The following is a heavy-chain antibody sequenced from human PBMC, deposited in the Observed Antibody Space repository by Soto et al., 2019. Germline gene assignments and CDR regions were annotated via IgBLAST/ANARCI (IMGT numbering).Heavy chain of an antibody. CDR1: GYSFTSYW. J-gene: IGHJ4*02. V-gene: IGHV5-51*01. D-gene: IGHD3-22*01. CDR3: ARATYYDSSGYYLGLAY. Sequence: GESLKISCKGSGYSFTSYWIGWVRQMPGKGLEWRGIIYPGDSDTRYSPSFQGQVTISADKSISTAYLQWSSLKASDTAMYYCARATYYDSSGYYLGLAYWGQGTLVTVSS. CDR2: IYPGDSDT.